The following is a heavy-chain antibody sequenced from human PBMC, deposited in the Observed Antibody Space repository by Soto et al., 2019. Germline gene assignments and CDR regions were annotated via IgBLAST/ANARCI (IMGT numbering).Heavy chain of an antibody. CDR2: ISAYNGNT. V-gene: IGHV1-18*01. Sequence: SVKVSCKASGYTFTSYGISWVRQAPGQGLEWMGWISAYNGNTNYAQKLQGRVTMTTDTSTSTAYMELRSLRSDDTAVYYCARSVYSNYDYYYGMDVWGQGTTDTVSS. CDR3: ARSVYSNYDYYYGMDV. D-gene: IGHD4-4*01. CDR1: GYTFTSYG. J-gene: IGHJ6*02.